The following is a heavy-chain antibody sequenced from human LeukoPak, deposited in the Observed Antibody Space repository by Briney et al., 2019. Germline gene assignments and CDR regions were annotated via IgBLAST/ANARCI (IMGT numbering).Heavy chain of an antibody. CDR1: GGPISSGSYY. CDR3: ARGPYSYDSSGAFDI. D-gene: IGHD3-22*01. CDR2: IYTSGST. J-gene: IGHJ3*02. Sequence: TSETLSLTCTVSGGPISSGSYYWSWIRQPAGKGLEWIGRIYTSGSTNYNPSLKSRVTMSVDTSKNQFSLKLSSVTAADTAVYFCARGPYSYDSSGAFDIWGQGTMVTVSS. V-gene: IGHV4-61*02.